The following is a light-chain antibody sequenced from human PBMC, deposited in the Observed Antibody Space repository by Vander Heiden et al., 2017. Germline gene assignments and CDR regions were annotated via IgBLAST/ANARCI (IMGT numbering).Light chain of an antibody. CDR2: KAS. V-gene: IGKV1-5*03. CDR1: QSISSW. CDR3: QQYNCYPVT. Sequence: DIQMTQFPSTLSASVGDRVTITCRASQSISSWLAWYQQKPGKAPKLLIYKASTLESGVTSRFSGSGSGTEFTLTISRLQPDDIATYYCQQYNCYPVTFGQGTKMEIK. J-gene: IGKJ2*01.